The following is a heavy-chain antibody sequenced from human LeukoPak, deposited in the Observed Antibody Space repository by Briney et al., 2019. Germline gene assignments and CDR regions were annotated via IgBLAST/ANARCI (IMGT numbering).Heavy chain of an antibody. V-gene: IGHV3-21*01. CDR2: ISRTSTYI. D-gene: IGHD3-22*01. CDR3: ARDSRKAGYYSEF. J-gene: IGHJ4*02. CDR1: GFRFDTHD. Sequence: PGGSLRLSCAASGFRFDTHDLIWVRQAPGKGLECVAYISRTSTYIYYEDSVKGRFTISRDNAQNLVHLQMNSLRAEDTAVYFCARDSRKAGYYSEFWGQGTVVTVSS.